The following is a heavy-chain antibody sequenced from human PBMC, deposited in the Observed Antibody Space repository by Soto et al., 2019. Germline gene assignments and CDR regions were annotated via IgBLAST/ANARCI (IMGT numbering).Heavy chain of an antibody. Sequence: GGSLRLSCEASGFVFTNFWMHWVRHVPGKGLVWAARIDTSGHSTNYAESVKGRFTISRDNAKNTVSLQMNSLRVEDTGVYYCAKDSWYFDLWSQGSQVTVSS. CDR2: IDTSGHST. D-gene: IGHD6-13*01. J-gene: IGHJ4*02. V-gene: IGHV3-74*01. CDR1: GFVFTNFW. CDR3: AKDSWYFDL.